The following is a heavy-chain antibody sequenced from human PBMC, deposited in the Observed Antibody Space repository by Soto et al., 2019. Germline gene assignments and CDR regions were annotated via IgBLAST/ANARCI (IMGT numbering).Heavy chain of an antibody. CDR1: GYTFTSYA. J-gene: IGHJ4*02. CDR2: INAGNGNT. D-gene: IGHD2-8*01. V-gene: IGHV1-3*01. Sequence: ASVKVSCKASGYTFTSYAMHWVRQAPGQRLEWMGWINAGNGNTKYSQKFQGRVTITRDTSASTAYMELSSLRSEDTAVYYCAREMVPYCTNGVCSLDYWGQGTLVTVSS. CDR3: AREMVPYCTNGVCSLDY.